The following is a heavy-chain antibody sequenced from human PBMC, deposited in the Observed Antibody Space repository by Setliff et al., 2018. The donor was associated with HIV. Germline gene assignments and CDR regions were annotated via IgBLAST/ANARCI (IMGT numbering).Heavy chain of an antibody. CDR1: GYNFINNG. CDR3: ARAMSVADRFDP. Sequence: ASVKVSCKASGYNFINNGISWVRQAPGQGLEWMAWISGYNGNTNYAPKFQGRVTLTTDTSTSTSYMELRSLRSDDTAFYYCARAMSVADRFDPWGQGSLVTVSS. J-gene: IGHJ5*02. V-gene: IGHV1-18*01. D-gene: IGHD6-19*01. CDR2: ISGYNGNT.